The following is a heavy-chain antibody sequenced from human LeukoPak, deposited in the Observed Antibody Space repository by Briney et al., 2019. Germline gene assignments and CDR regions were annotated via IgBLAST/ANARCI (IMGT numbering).Heavy chain of an antibody. J-gene: IGHJ6*02. V-gene: IGHV3-23*01. CDR2: ISGSGGST. D-gene: IGHD3-9*01. CDR3: AVGHIDYDILTGYSSGTDV. CDR1: GFTFSSYA. Sequence: GGSLRLSCAASGFTFSSYAMSWVRQAPGKGLEWVSAISGSGGSTYYADSVKGRFTISRDNSKNTLYLQMNSLRAEDTAVYYCAVGHIDYDILTGYSSGTDVWGQGTTVTVSS.